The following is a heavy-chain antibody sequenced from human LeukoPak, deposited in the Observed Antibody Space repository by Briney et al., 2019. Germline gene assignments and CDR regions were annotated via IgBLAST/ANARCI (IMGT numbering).Heavy chain of an antibody. Sequence: ASVKVSCKASGYTFTGYYMHWVRQAPGQGVEWMGWINPNSGGTNYAQKFQGRVTMTRDTSISTAYMELSRLRSDDTAVYYCARDQDVLLWFGELLSKPNWFDLWGQGTLVTVSS. CDR3: ARDQDVLLWFGELLSKPNWFDL. V-gene: IGHV1-2*02. CDR1: GYTFTGYY. J-gene: IGHJ5*02. D-gene: IGHD3-10*01. CDR2: INPNSGGT.